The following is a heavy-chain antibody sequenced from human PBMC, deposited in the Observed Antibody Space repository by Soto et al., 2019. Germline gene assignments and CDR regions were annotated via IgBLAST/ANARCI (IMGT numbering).Heavy chain of an antibody. Sequence: EVQLVESGGGLVQPGGSLRLSCAASGFTFSSYWMHWVRQAPGKGLVWVSRINSDGSSTSYADSVKGRFTISRDNAKNTLYLQMNSLRAEDTAVYYCARGRNEEREWLLLTDGMDVWGQGTTVTVSS. CDR3: ARGRNEEREWLLLTDGMDV. CDR1: GFTFSSYW. CDR2: INSDGSST. V-gene: IGHV3-74*01. D-gene: IGHD3-22*01. J-gene: IGHJ6*02.